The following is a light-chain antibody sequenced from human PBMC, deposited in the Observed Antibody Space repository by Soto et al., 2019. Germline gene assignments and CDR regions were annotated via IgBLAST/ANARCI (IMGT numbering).Light chain of an antibody. J-gene: IGLJ1*01. V-gene: IGLV1-40*01. CDR2: ENN. CDR3: QSYDSSLSGYV. Sequence: QSVLTQPPSVSDAPGQSVTISCTGSSSNIGAGYEAHWYQQVPGTAPKLLIYENNNRPSGVPDRFSGSKSGTSASLAITGLQAEDEAEYYCQSYDSSLSGYVFGTGTKLAVL. CDR1: SSNIGAGYE.